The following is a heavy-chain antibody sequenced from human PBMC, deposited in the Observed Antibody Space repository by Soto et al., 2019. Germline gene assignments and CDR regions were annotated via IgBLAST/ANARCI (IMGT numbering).Heavy chain of an antibody. Sequence: GGSLRLSCAASGFTFTNYAMTWARQAPGKGLEWVSSLLRSGSTTYYADSVKGRFTISSDISANSLYLQMDSLRAEDTAVYYCAKDAVSGDGIWLLDSWGQGTVVTV. J-gene: IGHJ4*02. V-gene: IGHV3-23*01. D-gene: IGHD4-17*01. CDR1: GFTFTNYA. CDR3: AKDAVSGDGIWLLDS. CDR2: LLRSGSTT.